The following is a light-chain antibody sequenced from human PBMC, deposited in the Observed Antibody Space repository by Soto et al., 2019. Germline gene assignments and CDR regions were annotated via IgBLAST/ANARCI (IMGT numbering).Light chain of an antibody. CDR3: SSYTTSSPHVV. CDR2: DVS. V-gene: IGLV2-14*01. J-gene: IGLJ2*01. CDR1: RSDVGGYNY. Sequence: QSALTQPASVSGSPGQSITIPCTVTRSDVGGYNYVSWYQQHPGKAPKLMIYDVSNRPSGVSNRFSGSKSGNTASLTISGLQAEDEADYYCSSYTTSSPHVVFGGGTKLTVL.